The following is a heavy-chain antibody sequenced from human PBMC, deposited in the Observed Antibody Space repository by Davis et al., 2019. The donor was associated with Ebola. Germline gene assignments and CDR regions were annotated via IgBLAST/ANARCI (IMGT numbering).Heavy chain of an antibody. CDR1: GFTFSSYS. V-gene: IGHV3-48*02. D-gene: IGHD2-15*01. Sequence: PGGSLRLSCAASGFTFSSYSMNWVRQAPGKGLEWVSYISSSSSTIYYADSVKGRFTISRYNAKNSLYLQMNSLRDEDTAVYYCARDSQVVVAALGLAWHWFDPWGQGTLVTVSS. CDR3: ARDSQVVVAALGLAWHWFDP. J-gene: IGHJ5*02. CDR2: ISSSSSTI.